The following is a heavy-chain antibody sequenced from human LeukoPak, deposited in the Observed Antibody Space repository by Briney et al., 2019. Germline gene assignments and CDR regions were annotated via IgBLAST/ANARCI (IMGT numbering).Heavy chain of an antibody. D-gene: IGHD3-22*01. CDR1: GYTFTSYY. CDR3: ARAVGANYYDSSGYFDY. Sequence: GASAKVSCKASGYTFTSYYLHWVRQAPGQGLEWMGIINPSGGSTSYAQKFQGRVTMTRDTSTSTVYMELSSLRSEDTAVYYWARAVGANYYDSSGYFDYWGQGTLVTVPS. J-gene: IGHJ4*02. CDR2: INPSGGST. V-gene: IGHV1-46*01.